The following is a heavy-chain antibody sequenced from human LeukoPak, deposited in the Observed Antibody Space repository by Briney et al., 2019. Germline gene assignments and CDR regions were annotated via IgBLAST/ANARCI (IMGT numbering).Heavy chain of an antibody. CDR3: AIIVGLAHIKAY. CDR2: ISAYNGNT. J-gene: IGHJ4*02. Sequence: ASVKVSCKASGYSFTNYGINWVRQAPGQGLEWMGWISAYNGNTNYAQKFQGRVTITTDTSTSKAYMELRRLSSDDTAVYYCAIIVGLAHIKAYWGQGTLVTVYS. D-gene: IGHD1-26*01. CDR1: GYSFTNYG. V-gene: IGHV1-18*01.